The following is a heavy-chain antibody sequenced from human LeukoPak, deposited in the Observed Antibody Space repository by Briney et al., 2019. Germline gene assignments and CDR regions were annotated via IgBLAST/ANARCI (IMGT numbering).Heavy chain of an antibody. J-gene: IGHJ4*02. CDR1: GGSISSSSYY. CDR2: IYYSGST. Sequence: SETLSLTCTVSGGSISSSSYYWGWIRQPPGKGQEWIGSIYYSGSTYYNPSLKSRVTISVDTSKNQFSLKLSSVTAADTAVYYCAPGYSGYFDYWGQGTLVTVSS. D-gene: IGHD5-12*01. V-gene: IGHV4-39*01. CDR3: APGYSGYFDY.